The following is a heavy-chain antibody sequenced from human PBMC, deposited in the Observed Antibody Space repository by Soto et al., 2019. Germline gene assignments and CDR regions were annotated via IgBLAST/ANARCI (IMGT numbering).Heavy chain of an antibody. D-gene: IGHD3-22*01. CDR2: IIPIFGTA. CDR1: GGTFSSYA. CDR3: ARSITMIVVAFDY. V-gene: IGHV1-69*06. Sequence: SVKVSCKASGGTFSSYAISWVQQAPGQGLEWMGGIIPIFGTANYAQKFQGRVTITADKSTSTAYMELSSLRSEDTAVYYCARSITMIVVAFDYWGQGTLVTVSS. J-gene: IGHJ4*02.